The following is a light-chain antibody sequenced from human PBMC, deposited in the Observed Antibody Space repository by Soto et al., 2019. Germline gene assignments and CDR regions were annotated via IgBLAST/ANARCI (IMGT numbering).Light chain of an antibody. Sequence: DIQMTQSPSSLSASVGDRVTVTCRASQSIDTYLNWYQQRPGQAPKLRIYVASTLQSGVPSRFSGSGSGTHFTLTISSLQPEDFATYYCQQNQDIPPTFGQGTRVERK. CDR1: QSIDTY. V-gene: IGKV1-39*01. J-gene: IGKJ1*01. CDR2: VAS. CDR3: QQNQDIPPT.